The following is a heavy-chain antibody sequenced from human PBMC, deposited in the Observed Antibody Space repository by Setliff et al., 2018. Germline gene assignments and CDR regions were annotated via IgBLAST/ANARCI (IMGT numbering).Heavy chain of an antibody. J-gene: IGHJ4*02. V-gene: IGHV1-2*02. CDR2: INLNTGNI. CDR3: ARDTLALGDITLFDY. CDR1: GFTFTDYL. Sequence: ASVKVSCKASGFTFTDYLMNWMRQAPEQGLEWMGRINLNTGNILYAQEFQGRVTLTRDTSISTAYMELTGLEYDDTAIYYCARDTLALGDITLFDYWGQGTLVTVSS. D-gene: IGHD3-16*01.